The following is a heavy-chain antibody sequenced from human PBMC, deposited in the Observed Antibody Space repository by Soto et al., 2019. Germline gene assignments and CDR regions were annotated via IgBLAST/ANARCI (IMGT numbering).Heavy chain of an antibody. CDR3: AKDMMMATITAFDY. CDR2: ISWDGGST. Sequence: EVQLVESGGVVVQPGGSLRLSCAASGFTFDDYTMHWVRQAPGKGLEWVSLISWDGGSTYYADSVKGRFTISRDNSKNSLYLQMNSLRTEDTGLYYCAKDMMMATITAFDYWGQGTLVTVSS. V-gene: IGHV3-43*01. CDR1: GFTFDDYT. D-gene: IGHD5-12*01. J-gene: IGHJ4*02.